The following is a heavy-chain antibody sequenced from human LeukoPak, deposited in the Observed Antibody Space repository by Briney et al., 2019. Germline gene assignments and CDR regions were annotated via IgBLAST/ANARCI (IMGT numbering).Heavy chain of an antibody. D-gene: IGHD2-2*01. CDR3: ASLVVPPNYYYYYGMDV. V-gene: IGHV4-34*01. CDR2: INHSGST. J-gene: IGHJ6*02. CDR1: GGSFSGYY. Sequence: SETLSLTCAVYGGSFSGYYWNWIRQPPGKGLEWIGEINHSGSTNYNPSLKSRVTISVDTSKNQFSLKLSSVTAADTAVYYCASLVVPPNYYYYYGMDVWGQGTTVTVSS.